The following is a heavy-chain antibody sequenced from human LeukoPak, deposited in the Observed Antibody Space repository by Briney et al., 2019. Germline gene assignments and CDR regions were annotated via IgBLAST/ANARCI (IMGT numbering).Heavy chain of an antibody. J-gene: IGHJ4*02. CDR1: GGSISSYY. Sequence: PSETLSLTCTVSGGSISSYYWSWIRQPAGKGLEWIGRISTSGSTNYNPSLKSRVSMSVDTSKNRFSLRLTSVTAADTAVYYCARVRFYDTTGYSTSYYLDYWGQGALVTVSS. CDR2: ISTSGST. V-gene: IGHV4-4*07. CDR3: ARVRFYDTTGYSTSYYLDY. D-gene: IGHD3-22*01.